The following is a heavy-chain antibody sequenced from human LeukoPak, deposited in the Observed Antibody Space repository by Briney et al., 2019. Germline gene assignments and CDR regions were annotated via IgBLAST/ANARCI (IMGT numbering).Heavy chain of an antibody. D-gene: IGHD3-22*01. CDR1: GFIFNTYA. Sequence: GGSLRLSCAASGFIFNTYAMSWVRQAPGKGLQWVSSISGSGRTTYYADSVKGRFTISRDNSKNTLYLQMNSLRAEDTAVYYCAKDRPKDYYDSSGYWYFDYWGQGTLVTVSS. CDR2: ISGSGRTT. J-gene: IGHJ4*02. CDR3: AKDRPKDYYDSSGYWYFDY. V-gene: IGHV3-23*01.